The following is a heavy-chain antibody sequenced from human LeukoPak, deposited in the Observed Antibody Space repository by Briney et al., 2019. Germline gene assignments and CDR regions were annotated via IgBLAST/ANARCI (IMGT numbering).Heavy chain of an antibody. J-gene: IGHJ4*02. CDR1: GGSISSGGYS. Sequence: SQTLSLTCAVSGGSISSGGYSWSWIRQPPGKGLEWIGYINHSGSTNYNPSLKSRVTISVDTSKNQFSLKLSSVTAADTAVYYCAREPHYYGSGSYPSDYWGQGTLVTVSS. V-gene: IGHV4-30-2*01. CDR3: AREPHYYGSGSYPSDY. CDR2: INHSGST. D-gene: IGHD3-10*01.